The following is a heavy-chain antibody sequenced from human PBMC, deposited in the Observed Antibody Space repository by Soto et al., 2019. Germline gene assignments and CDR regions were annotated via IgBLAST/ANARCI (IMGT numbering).Heavy chain of an antibody. V-gene: IGHV3-48*01. CDR1: GFTFSQYG. CDR2: IRSSSTT. Sequence: EVQLVESGGDSVLPGGSLRFSCIASGFTFSQYGLNWVRQAPGKGLEWVAFIRSSSTTEYADSVRGRFTISRDNAKNSMYLQMNSLTGEDTAMYYCAREVGHTDYWGQGTLVTVSS. CDR3: AREVGHTDY. J-gene: IGHJ4*02. D-gene: IGHD1-26*01.